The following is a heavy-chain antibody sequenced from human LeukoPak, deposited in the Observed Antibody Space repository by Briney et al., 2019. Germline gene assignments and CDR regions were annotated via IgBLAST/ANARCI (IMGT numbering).Heavy chain of an antibody. D-gene: IGHD1-1*01. V-gene: IGHV3-23*01. J-gene: IGHJ1*01. Sequence: GGSLRLSCAASGFTFSSHAMSWVRQAPGKGLEWVSSISSSGGNTYYADSVKGRFTISRDNSKNTLYLQMNSLRAEDTAVYYCAEALIGTGGYFQNWGHGALVTVSS. CDR3: AEALIGTGGYFQN. CDR1: GFTFSSHA. CDR2: ISSSGGNT.